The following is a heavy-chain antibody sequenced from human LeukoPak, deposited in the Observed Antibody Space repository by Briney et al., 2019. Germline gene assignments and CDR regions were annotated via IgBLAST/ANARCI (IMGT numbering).Heavy chain of an antibody. CDR3: ARHTYYYASFDY. CDR1: GFTFSSYW. D-gene: IGHD3-10*01. V-gene: IGHV3-7*01. CDR2: IKQDGSEI. Sequence: GGSLRLSCAASGFTFSSYWTSWVRQAPGKGLEWVANIKQDGSEIYYVDSVKGRFTISRDNAKNSLYLQMNSLRAEDTAVYYCARHTYYYASFDYWGQGTLVTVSS. J-gene: IGHJ4*02.